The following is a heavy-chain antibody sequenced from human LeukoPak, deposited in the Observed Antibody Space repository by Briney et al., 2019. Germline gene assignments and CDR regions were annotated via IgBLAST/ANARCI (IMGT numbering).Heavy chain of an antibody. D-gene: IGHD3-22*01. Sequence: GGSLRLSCAASGFTFSTFAMIWVRQPPGKGLEWVAFKRYDGTNEDYADSVKGRFTISRDNSKNTVSLQMNSLRTDDTAVYYCAKDGTGLTTRIHGFDVWGQGTLVTVTA. V-gene: IGHV3-30*02. CDR1: GFTFSTFA. CDR3: AKDGTGLTTRIHGFDV. CDR2: KRYDGTNE. J-gene: IGHJ3*01.